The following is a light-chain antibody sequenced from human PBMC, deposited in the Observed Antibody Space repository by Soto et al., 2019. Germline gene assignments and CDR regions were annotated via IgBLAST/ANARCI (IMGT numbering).Light chain of an antibody. CDR1: SSDVGGYNF. J-gene: IGLJ2*01. V-gene: IGLV2-8*01. Sequence: QSVLTQPPSASGSPGQSVTISCTGTSSDVGGYNFVSWYQQHPGKAPKLMIYEVSKRPSGVPDRFSGSKSGNTASLTVSGLQADDEADYYCTSYAGSNIPVVFGGGTKL. CDR3: TSYAGSNIPVV. CDR2: EVS.